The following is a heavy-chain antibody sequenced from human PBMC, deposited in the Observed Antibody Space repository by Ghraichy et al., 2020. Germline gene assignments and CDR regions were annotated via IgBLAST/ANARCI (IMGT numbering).Heavy chain of an antibody. J-gene: IGHJ4*02. Sequence: ASVKVSCKASGYTFTSYGISWVRQAPGQGLEWMGWISAYNGNTNYAQKLQGRVTMTTDTSTSTAYMELRSLRSDDTAVYYCARDGIATAGTGDEGPSDYWGQGTLVTVSS. D-gene: IGHD6-13*01. CDR2: ISAYNGNT. V-gene: IGHV1-18*04. CDR1: GYTFTSYG. CDR3: ARDGIATAGTGDEGPSDY.